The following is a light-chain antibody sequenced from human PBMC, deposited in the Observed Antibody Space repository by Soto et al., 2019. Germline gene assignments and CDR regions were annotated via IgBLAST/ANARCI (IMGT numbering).Light chain of an antibody. CDR3: QQYDNYSP. CDR2: KAS. CDR1: QSISDL. V-gene: IGKV1-5*03. Sequence: IQMTQSPSTLSASVGDRVTITCRASQSISDLLAWYQQKPGEAPKLLIYKASSLESGVPSRFSGSGSGTQLSLTISSLQPDDFATYYCQQYDNYSPFGGGTKVEIK. J-gene: IGKJ4*02.